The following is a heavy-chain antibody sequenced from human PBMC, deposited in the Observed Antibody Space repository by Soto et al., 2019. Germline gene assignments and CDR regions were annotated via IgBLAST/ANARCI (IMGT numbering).Heavy chain of an antibody. CDR2: INPNSGGT. J-gene: IGHJ4*02. CDR3: ARDGEAGLPQRY. CDR1: GYTFTGSY. Sequence: QVQLVQSGAEVKKPGASVKVSCKASGYTFTGSYMHWVLQAPGQGLEWMGWINPNSGGTNYAQKFQGRVTMTRDTTSSTAYMELSSLRADYTAVYYCARDGEAGLPQRYWGQGTLVTVSS. D-gene: IGHD5-12*01. V-gene: IGHV1-2*02.